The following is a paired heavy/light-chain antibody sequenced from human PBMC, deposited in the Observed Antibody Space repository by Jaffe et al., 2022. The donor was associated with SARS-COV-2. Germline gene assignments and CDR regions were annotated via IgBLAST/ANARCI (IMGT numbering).Light chain of an antibody. CDR3: QAWDSSTADVV. Sequence: SYELTQPPSVSVSPGQTASITCSGDKLGDKYACWYQQKPGQSPVLVIYQDSKRPSGIPERFSGSNSGNTATLTISGTQAMDEADYYCQAWDSSTADVVFGGGTKLTVL. J-gene: IGLJ2*01. V-gene: IGLV3-1*01. CDR1: KLGDKY. CDR2: QDS.
Heavy chain of an antibody. CDR2: IYWNDDK. J-gene: IGHJ5*02. CDR3: AHRPGTYYYGSGSYYVRDNWFDP. V-gene: IGHV2-5*01. D-gene: IGHD3-10*01. Sequence: QITLKESGPTLVKPTQTLTLTCTFSGFSLSTSGVGVGWIRQPPGKALEWLALIYWNDDKRYSPSLKSRLTITKDTSKNQVVLTMTNMDPVDTATYYCAHRPGTYYYGSGSYYVRDNWFDPWGQGTLVTVSS. CDR1: GFSLSTSGVG.